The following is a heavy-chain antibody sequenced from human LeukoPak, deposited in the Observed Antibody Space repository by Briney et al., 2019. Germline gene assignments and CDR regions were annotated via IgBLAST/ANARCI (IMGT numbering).Heavy chain of an antibody. V-gene: IGHV4-34*01. CDR2: INHSGST. Sequence: PSETLSLTSAVYLGSFSGYFWSWIRQPPGKGLEWIGEINHSGSTNYNPSLKSRVTISVDTSKNQFSLKLSSVTAADTAVYYCARGPRGGGLDYWGQGTLVTVSS. CDR3: ARGPRGGGLDY. D-gene: IGHD3-10*01. CDR1: LGSFSGYF. J-gene: IGHJ4*02.